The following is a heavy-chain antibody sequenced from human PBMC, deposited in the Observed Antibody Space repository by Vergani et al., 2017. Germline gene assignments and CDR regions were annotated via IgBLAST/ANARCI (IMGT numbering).Heavy chain of an antibody. CDR2: SYHSGGA. V-gene: IGHV4-39*01. CDR3: ARTECFILRYFHWAL. J-gene: IGHJ4*03. Sequence: QLHLQESGPGLVKPSETLSLTCTVSGGSITSSSYYWGWIRQPPGKGLEWIGNSYHSGGAYYNPSLKGRVTISVDMSKNQFSLAGTSVTASDTAVYFCARTECFILRYFHWALWGQGTLVTVSS. CDR1: GGSITSSSYY. D-gene: IGHD3-9*01.